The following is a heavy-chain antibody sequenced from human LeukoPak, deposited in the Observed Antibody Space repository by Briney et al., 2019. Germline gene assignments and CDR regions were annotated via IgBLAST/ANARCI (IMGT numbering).Heavy chain of an antibody. CDR3: ARDQGGGYSYSWQSFDY. V-gene: IGHV3-48*04. J-gene: IGHJ4*02. CDR1: GFAFSSYS. Sequence: PGGSLRLSCAASGFAFSSYSMNWVRQAPGKGLEWVSYISSSSSTIYYADSVKGRFTISRDNAKNSLYLQMNSLRAEDTAVYYCARDQGGGYSYSWQSFDYWGQGTLVTVSS. CDR2: ISSSSSTI. D-gene: IGHD5-18*01.